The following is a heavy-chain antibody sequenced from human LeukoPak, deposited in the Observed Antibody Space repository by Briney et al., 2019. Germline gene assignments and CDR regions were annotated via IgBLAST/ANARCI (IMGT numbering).Heavy chain of an antibody. D-gene: IGHD2-15*01. CDR1: GFTFSNYA. J-gene: IGHJ4*02. CDR2: ISDSGGAT. CDR3: AKRYCSGGSCSPDY. V-gene: IGHV3-23*01. Sequence: GGSLRLSCAASGFTFSNYAMSWVRQTPGKGLEWVSAISDSGGATYHADSVKGRFTISRDNSKNTLYLRMNSLRAEDTAVYYCAKRYCSGGSCSPDYWGQGTLVTVSS.